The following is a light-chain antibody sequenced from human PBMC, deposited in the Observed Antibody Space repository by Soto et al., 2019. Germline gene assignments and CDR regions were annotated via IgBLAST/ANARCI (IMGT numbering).Light chain of an antibody. CDR1: SSDVGGYNY. CDR3: SSYTTSNTRQIV. V-gene: IGLV2-14*03. CDR2: DVS. Sequence: QSALTQPASVSGSPGQSITISCTGTSSDVGGYNYVSWYQHPPGKAPKLIIYDVSNRPSGVSDRFSGSKSGNTASLTISGLQPEDEADYDCSSYTTSNTRQIVFGTGTKLTVL. J-gene: IGLJ1*01.